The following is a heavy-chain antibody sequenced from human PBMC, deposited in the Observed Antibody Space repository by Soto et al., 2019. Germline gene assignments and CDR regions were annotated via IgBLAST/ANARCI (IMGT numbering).Heavy chain of an antibody. J-gene: IGHJ5*02. V-gene: IGHV5-51*01. Sequence: GESLKISCKGSGYSFTSYWIGWVRQMPGKGLEWMGIIYPGDSDTRYSPSFQGQVTISADKSISTAYLQWSSLKASDTAMYYCAIPPLWFRELDWLDPWGQGTLVTVSS. CDR3: AIPPLWFRELDWLDP. D-gene: IGHD3-10*01. CDR2: IYPGDSDT. CDR1: GYSFTSYW.